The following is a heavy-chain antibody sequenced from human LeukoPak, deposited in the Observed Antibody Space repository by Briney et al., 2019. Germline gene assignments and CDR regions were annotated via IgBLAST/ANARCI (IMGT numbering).Heavy chain of an antibody. CDR3: AILTLADY. J-gene: IGHJ4*02. Sequence: GGSLRLSCAASGFTFSGYGMHWVREAPGKGLEWVAFIRYDGSNKYYADPVKGRFTISRDNSKNTLYLQMNSLRAGDTAVYYCAILTLADYWGQGTLVTVSS. CDR1: GFTFSGYG. CDR2: IRYDGSNK. D-gene: IGHD1-14*01. V-gene: IGHV3-30*02.